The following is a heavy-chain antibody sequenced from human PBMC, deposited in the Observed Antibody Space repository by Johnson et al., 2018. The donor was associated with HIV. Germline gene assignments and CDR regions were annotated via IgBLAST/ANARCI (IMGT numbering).Heavy chain of an antibody. D-gene: IGHD3-10*01. CDR3: ATNTVVRGIIITYHSFDI. Sequence: QVQLVESGGGLVQPGGSLRLSCSASGFSVSSNYMTWVRQAPGKGLEWVAVISYDANNKYYADAVKGRFTISRDNSKNTLYLQMNSLRADDTAVYYCATNTVVRGIIITYHSFDIWGQGTMVTVSS. V-gene: IGHV3-30*03. J-gene: IGHJ3*02. CDR1: GFSVSSNY. CDR2: ISYDANNK.